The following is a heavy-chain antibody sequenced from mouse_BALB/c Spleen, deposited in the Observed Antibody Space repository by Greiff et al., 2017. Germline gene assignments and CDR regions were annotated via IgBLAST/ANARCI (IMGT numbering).Heavy chain of an antibody. Sequence: LQQPGSELVRPGASVKLSCKASGYTFTSYWMHWVKQRPGQGLEWIGNIYPGSGSTNYDEKFKSKATLTVDKPSSTAYMQLSSLTSEDSAVYYCTRSTTEGYFDYWGQGTTLTVSS. CDR2: IYPGSGST. J-gene: IGHJ2*01. D-gene: IGHD1-1*01. CDR3: TRSTTEGYFDY. V-gene: IGHV1S22*01. CDR1: GYTFTSYW.